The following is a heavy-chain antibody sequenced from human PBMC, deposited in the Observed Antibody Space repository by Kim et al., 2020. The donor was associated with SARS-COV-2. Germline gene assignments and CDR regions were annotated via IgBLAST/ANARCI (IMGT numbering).Heavy chain of an antibody. D-gene: IGHD5-12*01. Sequence: SVKVSCKASGGTFSSYAISWVRQAPGQGLEWMGGIIPIFGTANYAQKFQGRVTITADESTSTAYMELSSLRSEDTAVYYCARVSEVATIRGALDYWGQGTLVTVSS. CDR2: IIPIFGTA. J-gene: IGHJ4*02. CDR3: ARVSEVATIRGALDY. V-gene: IGHV1-69*13. CDR1: GGTFSSYA.